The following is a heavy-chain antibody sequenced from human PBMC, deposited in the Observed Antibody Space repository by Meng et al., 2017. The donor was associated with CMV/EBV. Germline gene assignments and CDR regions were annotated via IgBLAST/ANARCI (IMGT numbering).Heavy chain of an antibody. CDR3: ARAASSSMTLDP. D-gene: IGHD2/OR15-2a*01. CDR2: IYSGDST. Sequence: LYCAASGFTVRRNYMSWVRQAPGKGLEWVSVIYSGDSTYYADSVKGRFTISRDNSKNTLYLQMNSLRAEDTAVYYCARAASSSMTLDPWSQGTLVTVSS. V-gene: IGHV3-66*02. J-gene: IGHJ5*02. CDR1: GFTVRRNY.